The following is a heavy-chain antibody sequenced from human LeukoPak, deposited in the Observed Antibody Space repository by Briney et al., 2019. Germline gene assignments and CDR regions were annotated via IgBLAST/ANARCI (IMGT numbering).Heavy chain of an antibody. CDR1: GGTFSSYA. CDR2: IIPIFGTA. Sequence: SVTVSCKASGGTFSSYAISWVRQAPGQGLEWMGGIIPIFGTANYAQKFQGRVTITTDESTSTAYMELSSLRSEDTAVYYCAILAAAGQYYFDYWGQGTLVTVSS. J-gene: IGHJ4*02. D-gene: IGHD6-13*01. CDR3: AILAAAGQYYFDY. V-gene: IGHV1-69*05.